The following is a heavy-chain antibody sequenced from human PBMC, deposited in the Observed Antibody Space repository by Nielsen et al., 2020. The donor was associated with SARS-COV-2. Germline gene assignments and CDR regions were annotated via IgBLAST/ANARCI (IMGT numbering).Heavy chain of an antibody. CDR2: ISSSSSYI. CDR1: GFTFSSYS. J-gene: IGHJ4*02. V-gene: IGHV3-21*01. D-gene: IGHD3-9*01. Sequence: GGSLRLSCAASGFTFSSYSMNWVRQVPGKGLEWVSSISSSSSYIYYADSVKGRFTISRDNAKNSLYLQMNSLRAEDTAVYYCASVAYDILTGYYLYWGQGTLVTVSS. CDR3: ASVAYDILTGYYLY.